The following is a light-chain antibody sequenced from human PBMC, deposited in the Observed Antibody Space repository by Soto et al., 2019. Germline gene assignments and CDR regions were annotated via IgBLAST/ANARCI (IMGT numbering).Light chain of an antibody. J-gene: IGKJ2*01. CDR1: QSVSSSY. CDR3: QQYGSARYT. Sequence: EIVLTHSPGTLSWSPGERATLSCRASQSVSSSYLAWYQQRPGQAPRLLIYGASSRATDIPDRFSGSGSGTDFALTISRLEPEVFAVYYCQQYGSARYTLGQGTSLHIK. V-gene: IGKV3-20*01. CDR2: GAS.